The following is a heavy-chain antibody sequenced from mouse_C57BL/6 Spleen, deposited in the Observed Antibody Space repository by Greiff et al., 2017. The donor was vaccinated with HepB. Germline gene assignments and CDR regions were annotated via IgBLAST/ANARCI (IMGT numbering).Heavy chain of an antibody. J-gene: IGHJ1*03. CDR1: GFTFSSYA. V-gene: IGHV5-4*03. CDR2: ISDGGSYT. CDR3: AFYYGNTNWYFDV. Sequence: DVKLVESGGGLVKPGGSLKLSCAASGFTFSSYAMSWVRQTPEKRLEWVATISDGGSYTYYPDNVKGRFTISRDNAKNNLYLQMSHLKSEDTAMYYCAFYYGNTNWYFDVWGTGTTVTVSS. D-gene: IGHD1-1*01.